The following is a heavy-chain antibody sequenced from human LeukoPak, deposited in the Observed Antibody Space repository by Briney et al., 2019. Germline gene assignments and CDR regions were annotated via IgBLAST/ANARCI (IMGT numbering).Heavy chain of an antibody. J-gene: IGHJ4*02. Sequence: RASVKVSCKASGYTFTSYDINWVRQAPGQGLEWMGWMNPNSGNTGYAQKFQGRVTMTRNTSISTAYMELSSLRSEDTAVYYCARVPRMYYDFWSGYYKGYYFDYWGQGTLVTVSS. D-gene: IGHD3-3*01. CDR3: ARVPRMYYDFWSGYYKGYYFDY. V-gene: IGHV1-8*01. CDR2: MNPNSGNT. CDR1: GYTFTSYD.